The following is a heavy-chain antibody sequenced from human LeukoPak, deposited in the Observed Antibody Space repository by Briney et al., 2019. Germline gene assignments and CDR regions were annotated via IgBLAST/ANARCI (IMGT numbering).Heavy chain of an antibody. CDR1: GFTFSNVW. Sequence: GGSLRLSCAASGFTFSNVWMNWVRQAPGKGLEWVGRIKSKTDGGTTDCAAPVKGRFTISRDDSKNTLYLQMNSLKTEDTAVYYCTTARGGDLQYFQHWGQGTLVTVSS. J-gene: IGHJ1*01. CDR2: IKSKTDGGTT. V-gene: IGHV3-15*07. D-gene: IGHD3-16*01. CDR3: TTARGGDLQYFQH.